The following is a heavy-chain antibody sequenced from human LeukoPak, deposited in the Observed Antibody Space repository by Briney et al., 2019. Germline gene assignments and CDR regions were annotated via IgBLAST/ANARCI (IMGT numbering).Heavy chain of an antibody. J-gene: IGHJ4*02. Sequence: PGGSLRLSCAASGFTFSDYYMSWIRQAPGKGLEWVSYISSSGSTIYYADSVKGRFTISRDNAKNSLYLQMNSLRAEDTAVYYCARARPPPRGYRPGELLLFDYWGQGTLVTVSS. CDR3: ARARPPPRGYRPGELLLFDY. V-gene: IGHV3-11*04. D-gene: IGHD5-12*01. CDR1: GFTFSDYY. CDR2: ISSSGSTI.